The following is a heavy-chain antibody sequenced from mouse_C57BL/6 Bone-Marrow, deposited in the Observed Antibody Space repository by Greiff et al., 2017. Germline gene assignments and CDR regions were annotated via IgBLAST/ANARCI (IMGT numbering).Heavy chain of an antibody. CDR2: ISDGGSYT. CDR1: GFTFSSYA. CDR3: ARDDYGIWYFDV. V-gene: IGHV5-4*01. Sequence: EVKVVESGGGLVKPGGSLKLSCAASGFTFSSYAMSWVRQTPEKRLEWVATISDGGSYTYYPDNVKGRFTISRDNAKNNLYLQMSHLKSEDTAMYYCARDDYGIWYFDVWGTGTTVTVSS. D-gene: IGHD2-4*01. J-gene: IGHJ1*03.